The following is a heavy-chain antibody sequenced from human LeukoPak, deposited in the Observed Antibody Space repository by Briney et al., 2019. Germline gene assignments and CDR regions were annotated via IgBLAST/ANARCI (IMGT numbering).Heavy chain of an antibody. J-gene: IGHJ4*02. CDR2: IRPDSGGT. V-gene: IGHV1-2*02. CDR3: VTLGATNFDY. D-gene: IGHD1-26*01. Sequence: GASLKVSCKAAGYTFTGYYIHWVRQAPGQGLEFLGWIRPDSGGTNYPQKFQGRVPLTRDTSISTAYMELSRLRSDDTAVYYCVTLGATNFDYWGQGTLVTVSS. CDR1: GYTFTGYY.